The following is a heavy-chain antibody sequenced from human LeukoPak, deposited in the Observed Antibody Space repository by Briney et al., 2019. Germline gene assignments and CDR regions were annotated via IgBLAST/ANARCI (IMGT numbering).Heavy chain of an antibody. CDR2: IYPTGST. CDR1: GYSISSGYY. J-gene: IGHJ6*03. CDR3: ARNPYSSSSRIYYYYYYMDV. Sequence: SSETLSLTCTVSGYSISSGYYWGWIRQPPGKGLEWIGNIYPTGSTYYNPSLKSRVTISVDTSKNQFSLKVSSVSAADTAVYYCARNPYSSSSRIYYYYYYMDVWGKGTTVTVSS. D-gene: IGHD6-6*01. V-gene: IGHV4-38-2*02.